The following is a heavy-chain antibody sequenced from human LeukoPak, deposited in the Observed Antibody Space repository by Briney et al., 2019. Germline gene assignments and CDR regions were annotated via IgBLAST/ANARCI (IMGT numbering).Heavy chain of an antibody. J-gene: IGHJ6*03. CDR1: GGTFSSYA. V-gene: IGHV1-69*13. Sequence: SVKVSCKASGGTFSSYAISWVRQAPGQGLEWMGGIIPIFGTANYAQKFQGRVTITADESTSTAYMDLSSLRSEDTAVYYCTAMADRYYYYMDVWGKGTTVTVSS. CDR3: TAMADRYYYYMDV. CDR2: IIPIFGTA. D-gene: IGHD5-18*01.